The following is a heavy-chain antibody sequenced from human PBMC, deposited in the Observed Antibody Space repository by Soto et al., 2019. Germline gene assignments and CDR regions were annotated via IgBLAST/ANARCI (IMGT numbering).Heavy chain of an antibody. Sequence: GGSLRLSCAASGFSFSSYAMSWVRPAPGKGLEWVSAISGSGGSTYYADSVKGRFTISRDNSKNTLYLQMNSLRAEDTGVYYCAQEVPRPLRFDYWGQGTLVTVSS. J-gene: IGHJ4*02. CDR2: ISGSGGST. CDR1: GFSFSSYA. V-gene: IGHV3-23*01. CDR3: AQEVPRPLRFDY.